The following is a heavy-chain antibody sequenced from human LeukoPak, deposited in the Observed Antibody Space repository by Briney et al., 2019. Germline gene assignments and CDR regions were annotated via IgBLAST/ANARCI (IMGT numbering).Heavy chain of an antibody. CDR1: GYTFTGYY. Sequence: GASVKVSCKASGYTFTGYYMHWVRQAPGQGLEWMGWINPNSGGTNYAQKFQGRVTMTRDTSISTAYMELSRLRSDDTAVYYCARDPAMGASIYYYYYMDVWGKGTTVTVSS. J-gene: IGHJ6*03. V-gene: IGHV1-2*02. CDR3: ARDPAMGASIYYYYYMDV. D-gene: IGHD1-26*01. CDR2: INPNSGGT.